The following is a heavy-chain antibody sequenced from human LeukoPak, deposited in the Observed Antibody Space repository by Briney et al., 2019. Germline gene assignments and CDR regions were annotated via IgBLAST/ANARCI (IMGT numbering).Heavy chain of an antibody. CDR1: GGSISSGSYY. CDR2: IYTSGST. CDR3: AMTTESYYYYYMDV. D-gene: IGHD4-11*01. V-gene: IGHV4-61*02. J-gene: IGHJ6*03. Sequence: PSETLSLTCTVSGGSISSGSYYWSWIRQPAGKGLEWIGRIYTSGSTNYNPSLKSRVTISVDTSKNQFSLKLSSVTAADTAVYYCAMTTESYYYYYMDVWGKGTTVTVSS.